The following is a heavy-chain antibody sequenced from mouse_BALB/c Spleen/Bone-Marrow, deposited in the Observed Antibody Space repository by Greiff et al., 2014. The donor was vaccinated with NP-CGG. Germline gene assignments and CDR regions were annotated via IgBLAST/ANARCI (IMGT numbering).Heavy chain of an antibody. CDR2: IYPGDGDT. D-gene: IGHD1-1*01. CDR1: GYAFSSSW. CDR3: ARDYYGSSYDY. Sequence: VQLQQSGPELVKPGASVKISCKASGYAFSSSWMNWVKQRPGPGLEWIGRIYPGDGDTNYNGKFKGKATLTADKSSSTAYMQLSSLTSVDSAVYFCARDYYGSSYDYWGQGTTLTVSS. J-gene: IGHJ2*01. V-gene: IGHV1-82*01.